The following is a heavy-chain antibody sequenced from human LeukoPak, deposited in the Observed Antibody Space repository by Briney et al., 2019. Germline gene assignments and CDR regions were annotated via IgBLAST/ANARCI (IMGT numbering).Heavy chain of an antibody. CDR2: IRSKAYGGTT. J-gene: IGHJ4*02. D-gene: IGHD3-9*01. CDR3: TSYYDILTGYYGGIY. CDR1: GFTFGDYA. V-gene: IGHV3-49*04. Sequence: PGGSLRLSCTASGFTFGDYAMSWVRQAPGKGLEWVGFIRSKAYGGTTEYAASVKGRFTISRDDSKSIAYLQMNSLKTEDTAVYYCTSYYDILTGYYGGIYWGQGTLVTVSS.